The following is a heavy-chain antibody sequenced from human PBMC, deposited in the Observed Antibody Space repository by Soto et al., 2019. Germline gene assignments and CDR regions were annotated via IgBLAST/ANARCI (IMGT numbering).Heavy chain of an antibody. V-gene: IGHV4-59*01. CDR2: IYYSGST. CDR1: GGSISSYY. CDR3: ARVGSSGYLLLSDY. J-gene: IGHJ4*02. D-gene: IGHD3-22*01. Sequence: SETLSLTCTVSGGSISSYYWSWIRQPPGKGLEWIGYIYYSGSTNYNPSLKSRVTISVDTSKNQFPLKLSSVTAADTAVYYCARVGSSGYLLLSDYWGQGTLVTVSS.